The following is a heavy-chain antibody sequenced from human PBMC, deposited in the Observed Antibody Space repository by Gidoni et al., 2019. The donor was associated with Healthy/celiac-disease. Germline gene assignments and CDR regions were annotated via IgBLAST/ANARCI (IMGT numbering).Heavy chain of an antibody. V-gene: IGHV3-48*03. CDR2: ISSSGSTI. CDR3: ARVPGGPSGAFDI. Sequence: EVQLVESGGGLVQPGGSLRLSCAASGFTFSSYEMNWVRQAPGKGLEWVSYISSSGSTIYYADSVKGRFTISRDNAKNSLYLQMNSLRAEDTAVYYCARVPGGPSGAFDIWGQGTMVTVSS. D-gene: IGHD3-3*01. CDR1: GFTFSSYE. J-gene: IGHJ3*02.